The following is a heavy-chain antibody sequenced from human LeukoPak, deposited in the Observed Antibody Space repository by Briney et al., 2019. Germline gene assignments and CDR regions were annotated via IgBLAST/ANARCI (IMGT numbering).Heavy chain of an antibody. Sequence: GGSLRLSCAASGFTFSSYAMSWVRQAPGKGLEWVSAISGSGGSTYYADSVKGRFTISRDNSKNMLYLQMNSLRAEDTAVYYCAKAAITMIVVVSAFDIWGQGTMVTVSS. J-gene: IGHJ3*02. V-gene: IGHV3-23*01. CDR3: AKAAITMIVVVSAFDI. CDR1: GFTFSSYA. CDR2: ISGSGGST. D-gene: IGHD3-22*01.